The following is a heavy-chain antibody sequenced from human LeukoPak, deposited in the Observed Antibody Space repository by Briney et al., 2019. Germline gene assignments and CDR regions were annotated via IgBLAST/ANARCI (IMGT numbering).Heavy chain of an antibody. J-gene: IGHJ6*03. CDR2: ISGSGGST. Sequence: GGSLRLSCAASGFTFSSYGMSCVRQDPGKGLQWVSAISGSGGSTYYADSVKGRFTISRDNSKNTLYLQMNSLRAEDTAVYYCAKMQGGYYYMDVWGKGTTVTISS. CDR3: AKMQGGYYYMDV. CDR1: GFTFSSYG. V-gene: IGHV3-23*01. D-gene: IGHD1-26*01.